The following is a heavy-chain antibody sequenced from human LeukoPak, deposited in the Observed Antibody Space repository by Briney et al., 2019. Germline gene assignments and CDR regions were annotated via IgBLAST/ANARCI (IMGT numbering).Heavy chain of an antibody. J-gene: IGHJ5*02. CDR1: GGSISSYY. CDR3: ARRSSGYDGWFDP. CDR2: IYYSGST. Sequence: SETLSLTCTVSGGSISSYYWSWIRQPPGKGLEWIGCIYYSGSTNYNPSLKSRVTISVDTSMNQFSLKLSSVTAADTAVYYCARRSSGYDGWFDPWGQGTLVTVSS. V-gene: IGHV4-59*01. D-gene: IGHD5-12*01.